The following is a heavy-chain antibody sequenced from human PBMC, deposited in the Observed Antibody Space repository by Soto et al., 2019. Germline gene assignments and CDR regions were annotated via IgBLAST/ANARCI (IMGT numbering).Heavy chain of an antibody. CDR1: GYTVTSYY. J-gene: IGHJ4*02. Sequence: GASVKVSCKASGYTVTSYYIHWVRQAPVQGLEWMGIINPSGGSTTYAQKFQGRLTMTRDTSTSTVYMELSSLRSEDTAVYYCARDIYSYQSWGQGTLVNVSS. CDR2: INPSGGST. V-gene: IGHV1-46*01. CDR3: ARDIYSYQS. D-gene: IGHD5-18*01.